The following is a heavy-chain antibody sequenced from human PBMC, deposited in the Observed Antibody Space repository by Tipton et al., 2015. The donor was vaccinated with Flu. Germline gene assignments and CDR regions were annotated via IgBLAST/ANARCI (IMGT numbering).Heavy chain of an antibody. J-gene: IGHJ4*02. D-gene: IGHD6-19*01. CDR2: VSAYTGNT. Sequence: QLVQSGAELKKPGASVKVSCKASGYTFNSYGLSGVRQAPGQGLEWMGWVSAYTGNTNYAQRFQGRITMTTDASTTTAFMELRSLRSDDTAIYYCVRQIAGSGSYWGQGTLVTVSS. V-gene: IGHV1-18*01. CDR1: GYTFNSYG. CDR3: VRQIAGSGSY.